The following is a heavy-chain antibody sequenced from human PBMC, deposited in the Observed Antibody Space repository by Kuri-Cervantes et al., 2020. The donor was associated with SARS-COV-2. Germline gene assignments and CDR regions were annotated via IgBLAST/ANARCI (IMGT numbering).Heavy chain of an antibody. CDR3: ARGRPYYYDSSGYQYNWFDP. CDR1: GYTFTSYD. Sequence: ASVKVSCKASGYTFTSYDINWVRQATGQGLEWVGWMNPNSGNTGYAQKFQGRVTMTRNTSISTAYMELSSLRSEDTAVYYCARGRPYYYDSSGYQYNWFDPCGQGTLVTVSS. CDR2: MNPNSGNT. D-gene: IGHD3-22*01. J-gene: IGHJ5*02. V-gene: IGHV1-8*01.